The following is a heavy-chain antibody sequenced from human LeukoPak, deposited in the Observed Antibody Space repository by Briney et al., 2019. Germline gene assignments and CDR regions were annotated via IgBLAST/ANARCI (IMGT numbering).Heavy chain of an antibody. Sequence: GSLRLSRAASGLTFSSYEMNWVRQAPGKGLEWVSYISSSGSTIYYADSVKGRFTISRDNAKNSLYLQMNSLRAEDTAVYYCAELGITMIGGVWGKGTTVTISS. CDR3: AELGITMIGGV. J-gene: IGHJ6*04. CDR2: ISSSGSTI. V-gene: IGHV3-48*03. CDR1: GLTFSSYE. D-gene: IGHD3-10*02.